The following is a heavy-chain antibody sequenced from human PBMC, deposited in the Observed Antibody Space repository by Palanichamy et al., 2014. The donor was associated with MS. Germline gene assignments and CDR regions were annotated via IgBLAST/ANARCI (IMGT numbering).Heavy chain of an antibody. CDR1: GDSVSSNSAA. CDR3: ARGWALDP. J-gene: IGHJ5*02. D-gene: IGHD1-26*01. CDR2: TYYRSNWNS. Sequence: VRLQRSGPGLVKPSQTLSLTCAISGDSVSSNSAAWNWTRQSPSRGLEWLGRTYYRSNWNSDYAAFVKGRITINADTSKNQFSLQLTSLTPEDTAVYYCARGWALDPWGQGTLVTVSS. V-gene: IGHV6-1*01.